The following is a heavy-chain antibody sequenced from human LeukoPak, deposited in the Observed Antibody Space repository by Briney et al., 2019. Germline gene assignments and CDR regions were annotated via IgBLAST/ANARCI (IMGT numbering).Heavy chain of an antibody. Sequence: ASVKVSCKASGGTFSSYAIGWVRQAPGPGLEWMGGIIPIFGTANYAQKFQGRVTITTDESTSTAYMELSSLRSEDTAVYYCARGDYGGNLDYWGQGTLVTVSS. D-gene: IGHD4-23*01. CDR1: GGTFSSYA. V-gene: IGHV1-69*05. CDR2: IIPIFGTA. J-gene: IGHJ4*02. CDR3: ARGDYGGNLDY.